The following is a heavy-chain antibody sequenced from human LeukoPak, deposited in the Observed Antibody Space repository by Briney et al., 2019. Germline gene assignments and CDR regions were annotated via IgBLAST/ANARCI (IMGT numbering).Heavy chain of an antibody. Sequence: GRSLRLSCAASGFTFDDYAMHWVRQAPGKGLEWVAGISWNSGSIVYADSVKGRFNISRDNAKNSLYLQMNSLRAEDMALYYCAKGLKGIAAAGFDYWGQGTLVTVSS. J-gene: IGHJ4*02. CDR1: GFTFDDYA. V-gene: IGHV3-9*03. D-gene: IGHD6-13*01. CDR2: ISWNSGSI. CDR3: AKGLKGIAAAGFDY.